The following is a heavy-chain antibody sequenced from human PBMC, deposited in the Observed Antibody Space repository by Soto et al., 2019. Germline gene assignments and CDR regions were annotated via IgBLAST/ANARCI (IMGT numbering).Heavy chain of an antibody. CDR1: GFTFSNFE. V-gene: IGHV3-48*03. D-gene: IGHD5-12*01. Sequence: GGSLRLSCVASGFTFSNFEMSWVRQAPGKGLEWISSVRSSGPNIFYADSVKGRFTISRDNTRNSLFLHMNSLRAEDTALYYCAAGCCGHDPSYFDYWGQGXLVTVSS. CDR2: VRSSGPNI. CDR3: AAGCCGHDPSYFDY. J-gene: IGHJ4*02.